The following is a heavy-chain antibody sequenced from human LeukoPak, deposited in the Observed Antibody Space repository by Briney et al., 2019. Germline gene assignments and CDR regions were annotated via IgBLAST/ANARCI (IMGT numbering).Heavy chain of an antibody. CDR1: GFSISTYW. J-gene: IGHJ4*02. V-gene: IGHV3-74*01. D-gene: IGHD3-22*01. CDR3: AKLIRRSGYPYFDY. CDR2: INPDGSTA. Sequence: GGSLRLSCAASGFSISTYWIHWVRQAPGKGLVWVSRINPDGSTAYYADSVKGRITISRDNAKNTLYLQMNSLRAEDTAVYYCAKLIRRSGYPYFDYWGQGTLVTVSS.